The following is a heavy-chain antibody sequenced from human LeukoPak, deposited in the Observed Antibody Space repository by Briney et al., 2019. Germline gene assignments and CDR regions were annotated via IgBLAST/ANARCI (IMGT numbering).Heavy chain of an antibody. CDR3: ARHRYYYDSSGYGKHLDALDI. J-gene: IGHJ3*02. CDR2: IYPGDSDT. D-gene: IGHD3-22*01. V-gene: IGHV5-51*01. Sequence: GESLKISCKGSGYSFTSYWIGWVRQMPGKGLEWMGIIYPGDSDTRYSPSFQGQVTISADKSISTAYLQWSSLKASDTAMYYCARHRYYYDSSGYGKHLDALDIWGQGTMVTVSS. CDR1: GYSFTSYW.